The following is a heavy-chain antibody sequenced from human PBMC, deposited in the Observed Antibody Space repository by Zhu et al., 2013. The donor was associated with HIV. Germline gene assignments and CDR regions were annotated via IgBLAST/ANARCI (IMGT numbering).Heavy chain of an antibody. D-gene: IGHD3-22*01. CDR1: GGSFSGYY. CDR3: ARATPRGLYDSSGYYYGRDAFDI. Sequence: VQLQQWGAGLLKPSETLSLTCAVYGGSFSGYYWSWIRQPPGKGLEWIGYIYYSGSTNYNPSLKSRVTISVDTSKNQFSLKLSSVTAADTAVYYCARATPRGLYDSSGYYYGRDAFDIWGQRDNGHRLF. J-gene: IGHJ3*02. V-gene: IGHV4-34*11. CDR2: IYYSGST.